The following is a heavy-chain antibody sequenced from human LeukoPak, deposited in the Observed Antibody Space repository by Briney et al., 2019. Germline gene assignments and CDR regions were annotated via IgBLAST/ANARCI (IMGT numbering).Heavy chain of an antibody. V-gene: IGHV1-18*01. J-gene: IGHJ4*02. CDR3: ARARDLAIAVAGTNFDY. CDR2: ISAYNGNT. CDR1: GYTFTSYG. D-gene: IGHD6-19*01. Sequence: GASVKVSSKASGYTFTSYGISWVRQAPGQGLEWMGWISAYNGNTNYARKLQGRVTMTTDTSTSTAYMELRSLRPDDTAVYYCARARDLAIAVAGTNFDYWGQGTLVTVSS.